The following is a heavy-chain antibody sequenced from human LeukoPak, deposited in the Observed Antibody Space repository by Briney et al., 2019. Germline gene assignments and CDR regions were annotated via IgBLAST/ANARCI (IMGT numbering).Heavy chain of an antibody. Sequence: SETLSLTCTVSGGSISSYYWSWIRQPPGKGLKWIGYIYYSGSTNYNPSLKSRVTISVDTSKNQFSLKLSSVTAADTAVYYCARGVPRFILRYEGAAAGTSNFDYWGQGTLVTVSS. V-gene: IGHV4-59*12. CDR2: IYYSGST. J-gene: IGHJ4*02. CDR1: GGSISSYY. D-gene: IGHD6-13*01. CDR3: ARGVPRFILRYEGAAAGTSNFDY.